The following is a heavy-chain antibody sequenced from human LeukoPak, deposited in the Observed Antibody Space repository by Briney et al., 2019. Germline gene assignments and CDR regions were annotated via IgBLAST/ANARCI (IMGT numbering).Heavy chain of an antibody. CDR1: GYTFTSYY. CDR3: ARGAVAEQPLFYYGMDV. D-gene: IGHD6-19*01. Sequence: GASVKVSCKASGYTFTSYYMHWVRQAPGQGLEWMGIINPSGGSTSYAQKFQGRVTMTRDTSTSTVYMELSSLRSEDTAVYYCARGAVAEQPLFYYGMDVWGQGTTVTVSS. CDR2: INPSGGST. V-gene: IGHV1-46*01. J-gene: IGHJ6*02.